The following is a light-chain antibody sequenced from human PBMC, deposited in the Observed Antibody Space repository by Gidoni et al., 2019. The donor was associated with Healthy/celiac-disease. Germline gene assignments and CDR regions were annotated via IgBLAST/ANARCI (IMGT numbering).Light chain of an antibody. V-gene: IGKV2-28*01. CDR2: LGS. CDR1: RSLLHSNGYNY. J-gene: IGKJ1*01. CDR3: MQALQTRWT. Sequence: IVMTQSPLSLPVTPGEPASISCRSSRSLLHSNGYNYLDWYLQKPGQSPQLLIYLGSNRASGVPDRFSGSGSGTDFTLKSSRVEAEDVGVYYCMQALQTRWTFGQGTKVEIK.